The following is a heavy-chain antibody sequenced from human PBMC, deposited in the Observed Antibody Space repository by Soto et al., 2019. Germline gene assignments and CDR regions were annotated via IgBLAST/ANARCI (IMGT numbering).Heavy chain of an antibody. CDR2: IRSRSNGYAT. J-gene: IGHJ4*01. CDR3: SRPGYSNYDSDY. D-gene: IGHD5-12*01. V-gene: IGHV3-73*02. Sequence: EVQLVESGGGLVQPGGSLKLSCAASGFTLSGSVIYWVRQPSGKGLEWVGRIRSRSNGYATAYAASVRGRFTIPRDDSNDPVYLQMNSPKTEDTAAYYCSRPGYSNYDSDYWGHRTLVTVSS. CDR1: GFTLSGSV.